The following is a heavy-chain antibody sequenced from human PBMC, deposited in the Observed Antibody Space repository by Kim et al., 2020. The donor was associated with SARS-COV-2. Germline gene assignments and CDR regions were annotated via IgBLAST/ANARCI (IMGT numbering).Heavy chain of an antibody. D-gene: IGHD3-9*01. CDR3: AKDLEAAGILTGLFDY. V-gene: IGHV3-23*01. Sequence: SGTGRFTISRDTSKNTLYLQMNSLRAEDTAVYYCAKDLEAAGILTGLFDYWGQGTLVTVSS. J-gene: IGHJ4*02.